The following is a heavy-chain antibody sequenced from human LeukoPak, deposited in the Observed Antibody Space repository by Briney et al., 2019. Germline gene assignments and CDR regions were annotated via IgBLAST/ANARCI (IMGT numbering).Heavy chain of an antibody. J-gene: IGHJ6*02. Sequence: PSETLSLTCTVSGVSIRSYFWSWIRQPPGKGLEWIGYIDYSGSINYNPSLKSRVTISVDTSKNQFSLNLSSVTAADTAVYYCARDRTEIVGTTLYYYYGIDVWGQGTTVTVSS. CDR3: ARDRTEIVGTTLYYYYGIDV. V-gene: IGHV4-59*01. D-gene: IGHD1-26*01. CDR1: GVSIRSYF. CDR2: IDYSGSI.